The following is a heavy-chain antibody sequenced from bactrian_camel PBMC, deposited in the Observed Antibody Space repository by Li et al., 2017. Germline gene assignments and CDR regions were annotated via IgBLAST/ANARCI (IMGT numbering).Heavy chain of an antibody. CDR2: INSAGGT. CDR3: AKRGGSLYEYNY. Sequence: VQLVESGGGLVQPGGSLRLSCKPSFFILDDFDMMWHRQAPGKQCELVSTINSAGGTYYLGSVQGRFTISRDNAKNTVYLQINGLESEDTALYYCAKRGGSLYEYNYWGQGTQVTVS. J-gene: IGHJ4*01. D-gene: IGHD6*01. CDR1: FFILDDFD. V-gene: IGHV3S40*01.